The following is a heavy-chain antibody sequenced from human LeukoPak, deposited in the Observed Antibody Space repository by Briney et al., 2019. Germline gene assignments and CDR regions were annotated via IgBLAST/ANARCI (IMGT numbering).Heavy chain of an antibody. CDR3: ARDGIPNPRHYNGYYYMDV. CDR1: GFTFSSYG. CDR2: ISFDGDNK. J-gene: IGHJ6*03. D-gene: IGHD3-10*01. Sequence: PGGSLRLSCAASGFTFSSYGMHWVRQAPCKGLECVAVISFDGDNKYYADSVKGRFTISRDNSKNTLYLQMNSLGAEDTAVYYCARDGIPNPRHYNGYYYMDVWGKGTTVTVSS. V-gene: IGHV3-30*03.